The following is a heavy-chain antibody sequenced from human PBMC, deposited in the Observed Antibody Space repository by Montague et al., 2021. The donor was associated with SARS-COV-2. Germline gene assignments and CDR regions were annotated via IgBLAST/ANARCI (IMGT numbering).Heavy chain of an antibody. V-gene: IGHV4-34*01. D-gene: IGHD6-19*01. CDR2: INHSGST. J-gene: IGHJ4*02. Sequence: SETLSLTCAVYGGSFSGYYWSWIRQPPGKGLEWIGEINHSGSTNYNPSLKSRVTISVDTSMNQFSLKLSSVTAADTAVYYCARGSRQWLVRPPHYYYFDYWGQGTLVTVSS. CDR3: ARGSRQWLVRPPHYYYFDY. CDR1: GGSFSGYY.